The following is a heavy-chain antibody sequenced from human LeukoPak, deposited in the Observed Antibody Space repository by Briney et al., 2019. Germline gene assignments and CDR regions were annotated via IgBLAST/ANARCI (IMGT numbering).Heavy chain of an antibody. D-gene: IGHD1-1*01. V-gene: IGHV3-66*01. CDR2: IYSGGDT. Sequence: PGGSLILSCAASGFTFSSYAMSWVRQAPGKGLEWVSVIYSGGDTYYAKSVKGRFIISRDNSKNTLYLQMNSLRADDTAVYYCARDIVFRWNPGWFDPWGQGTLVTVSS. CDR3: ARDIVFRWNPGWFDP. J-gene: IGHJ5*02. CDR1: GFTFSSYA.